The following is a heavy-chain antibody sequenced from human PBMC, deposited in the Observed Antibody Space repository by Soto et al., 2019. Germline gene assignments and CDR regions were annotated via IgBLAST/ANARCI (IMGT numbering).Heavy chain of an antibody. J-gene: IGHJ6*02. CDR2: IIPIFGTA. CDR1: GGTVSSYA. Sequence: GASVKVSCKASGGTVSSYAISWVRQAPGQGLEWMGGIIPIFGTANYAQKFQGRVTITADESTSTAYMELSSLRSEETAVYYCARDPPGFVAVVPAAINYYYGMDVWGQGTTVTVSS. CDR3: ARDPPGFVAVVPAAINYYYGMDV. D-gene: IGHD2-2*01. V-gene: IGHV1-69*13.